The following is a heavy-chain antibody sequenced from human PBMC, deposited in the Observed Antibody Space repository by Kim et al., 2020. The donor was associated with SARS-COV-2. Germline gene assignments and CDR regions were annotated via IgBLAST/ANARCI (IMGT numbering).Heavy chain of an antibody. V-gene: IGHV1-46*01. CDR3: ARASGIAVAGPYYFDY. Sequence: KFQGRVTMTRDTSTSTVYMELSSLRSEDTAVYYCARASGIAVAGPYYFDYWGQGTLVTVSS. D-gene: IGHD6-19*01. J-gene: IGHJ4*02.